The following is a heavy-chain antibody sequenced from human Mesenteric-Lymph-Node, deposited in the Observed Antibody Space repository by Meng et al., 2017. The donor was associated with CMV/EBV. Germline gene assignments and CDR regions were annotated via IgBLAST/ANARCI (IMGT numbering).Heavy chain of an antibody. Sequence: GESLKISCAATGFSFSSYGMHWVRQAPGKGLEWVSSISSSSSYIYYADSLKGRFTISRDNARNSLYLQMNSLRAEDTAVYYCAGVGLGCTGDTCFFLWGQGTLVTVSS. D-gene: IGHD2-8*02. CDR3: AGVGLGCTGDTCFFL. V-gene: IGHV3-21*01. CDR2: ISSSSSYI. CDR1: GFSFSSYG. J-gene: IGHJ4*02.